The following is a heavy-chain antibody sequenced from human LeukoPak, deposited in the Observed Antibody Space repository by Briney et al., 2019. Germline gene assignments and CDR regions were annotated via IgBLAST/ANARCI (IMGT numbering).Heavy chain of an antibody. J-gene: IGHJ4*02. CDR1: GYTFTNYW. Sequence: GESLKISCKGSGYTFTNYWIGWVRQMPGKGLEWMGIIYPGDSDTRYSPSFHGQVTIPADKSISTAYLQWSSLKASDTAMYYCARRYTSRATRYFDYWGQGTQVTVSS. CDR3: ARRYTSRATRYFDY. D-gene: IGHD5-18*01. CDR2: IYPGDSDT. V-gene: IGHV5-51*01.